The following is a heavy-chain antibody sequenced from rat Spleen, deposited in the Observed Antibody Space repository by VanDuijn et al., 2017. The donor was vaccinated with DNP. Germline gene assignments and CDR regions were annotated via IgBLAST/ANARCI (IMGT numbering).Heavy chain of an antibody. D-gene: IGHD4-3*01. Sequence: QVQLRQSGAELAEPGSSVKISCKSSGYTFTVNYIGWIKQTTGQGLDYIGYIHTGSGGTAYNEKFKGKATLTVDKSSSTAFMQLTSLTPDDSAVYYCARWGRDTGFGYWGQGTLVTVSS. CDR3: ARWGRDTGFGY. J-gene: IGHJ3*01. CDR1: GYTFTVNY. CDR2: IHTGSGGT. V-gene: IGHV1-43*01.